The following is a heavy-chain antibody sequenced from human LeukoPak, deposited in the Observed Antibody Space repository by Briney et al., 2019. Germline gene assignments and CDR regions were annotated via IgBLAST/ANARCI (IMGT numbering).Heavy chain of an antibody. CDR3: ARIVGFGELCLDV. V-gene: IGHV1-69*13. CDR1: GGTFSSYA. J-gene: IGHJ6*02. Sequence: ASVKVSCKASGGTFSSYAISWVRQAPGQGLEWMGGIIPIFGTANYAQKFQGRVTITADESTSTAYMELSSLRSEDTAVYYCARIVGFGELCLDVWGQGTTVTVSS. CDR2: IIPIFGTA. D-gene: IGHD3-10*01.